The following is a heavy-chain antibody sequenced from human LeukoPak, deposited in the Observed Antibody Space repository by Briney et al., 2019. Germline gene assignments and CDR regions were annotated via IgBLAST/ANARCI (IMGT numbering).Heavy chain of an antibody. Sequence: GGSLRLSRAASGFTFSSYWMSWVRQAPGKGLQWVANIKTDGSEKYYVDSVKGRFTISRDNAKNSLYLQMNSLRAEDTAVYYCATYSSLNRREFQYWGQGTLLTVSS. D-gene: IGHD3-22*01. V-gene: IGHV3-7*01. J-gene: IGHJ1*01. CDR1: GFTFSSYW. CDR2: IKTDGSEK. CDR3: ATYSSLNRREFQY.